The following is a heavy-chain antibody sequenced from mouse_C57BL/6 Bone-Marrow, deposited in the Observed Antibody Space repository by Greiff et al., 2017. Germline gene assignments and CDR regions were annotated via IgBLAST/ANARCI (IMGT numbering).Heavy chain of an antibody. Sequence: EVMLVESGGDLVKPGGSLKLSCAASGFTFSSYGMSWVRPTPDNRLEWVATISSGGSYTYYPDSVKGRFTISRDNAKNTLYLQMSSLKSEDTAMYYCAREANLLWYWYFDVWGTGTTVTVSS. CDR2: ISSGGSYT. CDR3: AREANLLWYWYFDV. CDR1: GFTFSSYG. J-gene: IGHJ1*03. V-gene: IGHV5-6*01. D-gene: IGHD2-1*01.